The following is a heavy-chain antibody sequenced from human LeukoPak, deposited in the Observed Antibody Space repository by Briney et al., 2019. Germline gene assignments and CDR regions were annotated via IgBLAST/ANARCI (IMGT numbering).Heavy chain of an antibody. CDR3: AKVYYDILTGYLWYFDY. CDR2: IIGSGGRT. J-gene: IGHJ4*02. Sequence: GGSLRLSCAASGFTFSSSAMSWVRQAPGKGLEWVSAIIGSGGRTDYADSAKGRFTISRDNSKNTVYLQMNRLRAEDTAVYYCAKVYYDILTGYLWYFDYWGQGTLVTVSS. CDR1: GFTFSSSA. V-gene: IGHV3-23*01. D-gene: IGHD3-9*01.